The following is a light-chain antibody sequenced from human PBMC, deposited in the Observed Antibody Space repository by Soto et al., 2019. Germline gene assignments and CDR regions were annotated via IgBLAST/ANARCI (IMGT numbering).Light chain of an antibody. CDR2: DAS. Sequence: EIVLTQSPATLSLSPGERATLSCRASQSVSSFLAWYQQKSGQTPRLHIYDASNRATGIPARFSGSGSGTDFTLTISSLEPEDFAVYYCQHRSNWLGTFGPGTKVDIK. CDR1: QSVSSF. J-gene: IGKJ3*01. V-gene: IGKV3-11*01. CDR3: QHRSNWLGT.